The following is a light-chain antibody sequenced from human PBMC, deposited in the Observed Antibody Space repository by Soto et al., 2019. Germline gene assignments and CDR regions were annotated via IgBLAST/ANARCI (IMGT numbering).Light chain of an antibody. CDR2: RGS. CDR1: QNIRANE. V-gene: IGKV3-20*01. CDR3: QDYGTSAPWT. J-gene: IGKJ1*01. Sequence: EVVLTQSPGTLSLSPGERATLSCRASQNIRANELAWYQQKPGQAPRLLINRGSSRTTGIPDRFSGRGCGTDFTLTTSRVEPEDVAVYYCQDYGTSAPWTFGQGTKVEIK.